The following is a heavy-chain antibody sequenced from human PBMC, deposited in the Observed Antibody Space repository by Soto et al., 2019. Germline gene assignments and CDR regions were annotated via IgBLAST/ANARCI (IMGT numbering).Heavy chain of an antibody. CDR2: INPNSGGT. Sequence: ASVKVSCKASGYTFTGYYMHWVRQAPGQGLEWVGWINPNSGGTNYAQKFQGRVTMTRDTSISTAYMELSRLRSDDTAVYYCARLGAGNDFWSGPFDYWGQGTLVTVSS. D-gene: IGHD3-3*01. V-gene: IGHV1-2*02. CDR1: GYTFTGYY. J-gene: IGHJ4*02. CDR3: ARLGAGNDFWSGPFDY.